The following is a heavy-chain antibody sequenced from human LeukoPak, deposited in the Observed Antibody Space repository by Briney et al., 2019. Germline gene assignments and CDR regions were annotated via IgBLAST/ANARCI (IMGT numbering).Heavy chain of an antibody. D-gene: IGHD3-9*01. CDR1: GYTFTSYD. CDR3: ATFDTYYDILTGYDAFDI. J-gene: IGHJ3*02. V-gene: IGHV1-8*01. CDR2: MNPNSGNT. Sequence: ASVKVSCKASGYTFTSYDINWVRQAPGQGLEWMGWMNPNSGNTGYAQKFQGRVTMTRNTSISTAYMELSSLRSEDTAVYYCATFDTYYDILTGYDAFDIWGQGTMVTVSS.